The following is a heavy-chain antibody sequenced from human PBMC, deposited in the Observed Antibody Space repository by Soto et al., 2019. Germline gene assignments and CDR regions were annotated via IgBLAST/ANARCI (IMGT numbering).Heavy chain of an antibody. D-gene: IGHD2-15*01. J-gene: IGHJ4*02. V-gene: IGHV4-31*03. CDR1: GGSISSGGYY. CDR2: IYYSGST. CDR3: ERVRGGGPFDD. Sequence: SETLSLTCTVSGGSISSGGYYCSWIRQHPGKGLEWIGYIYYSGSTYYNPSLKSRVTISVDTSKNQFSLKLTSVTAADTAVYSSERVRGGGPFDDWGQGTLVSVSS.